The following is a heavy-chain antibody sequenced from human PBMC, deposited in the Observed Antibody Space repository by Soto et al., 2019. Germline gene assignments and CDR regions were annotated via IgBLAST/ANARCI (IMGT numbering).Heavy chain of an antibody. CDR1: GYTFTGYY. CDR3: ARDRGTYYYYYMDV. V-gene: IGHV1-2*04. Sequence: QVQLVQSGAEVKKPGASVKVSCKASGYTFTGYYMHWVRQAPGQGLEWMGWINPNSGGTNYAQKFQGWVTMTRDTSISTAYMELSRLRSDDTAAYYCARDRGTYYYYYMDVWGKGTTVTVSS. D-gene: IGHD1-1*01. J-gene: IGHJ6*03. CDR2: INPNSGGT.